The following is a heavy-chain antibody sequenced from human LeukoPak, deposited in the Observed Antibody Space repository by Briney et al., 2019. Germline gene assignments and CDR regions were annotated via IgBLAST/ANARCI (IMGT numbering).Heavy chain of an antibody. Sequence: PGGSLRLSCAASGFTFKTYWMHWVRQAPGKGLVWVSHSNSDGSSTSYADSVRGRFTISRDNAKNTLYLQMNSLRAEDTAVYYCAKDVVGAINYFDYWGQGTLVTVSS. CDR2: SNSDGSST. CDR3: AKDVVGAINYFDY. J-gene: IGHJ4*02. D-gene: IGHD1-26*01. V-gene: IGHV3-74*01. CDR1: GFTFKTYW.